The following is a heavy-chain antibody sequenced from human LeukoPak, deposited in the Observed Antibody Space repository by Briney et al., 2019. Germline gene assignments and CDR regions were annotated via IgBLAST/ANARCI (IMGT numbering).Heavy chain of an antibody. V-gene: IGHV3-48*04. Sequence: GGSLRHSCAASGFTFSSYSMNWVRQAPGKGLEWVSYISSSSSTIYYADSVEGRFTISRDNAKNSLYLQMNSLRTEDTAVYYCARDTGGLITMVRGVKYLFDPWGQGTLVTVSS. CDR3: ARDTGGLITMVRGVKYLFDP. D-gene: IGHD3-10*01. CDR2: ISSSSSTI. CDR1: GFTFSSYS. J-gene: IGHJ5*02.